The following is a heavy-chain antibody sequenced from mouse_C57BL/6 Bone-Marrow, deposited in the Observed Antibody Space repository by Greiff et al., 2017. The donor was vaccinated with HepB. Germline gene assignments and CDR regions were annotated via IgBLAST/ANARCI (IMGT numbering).Heavy chain of an antibody. CDR2: IDPEDGET. J-gene: IGHJ3*01. CDR1: GFNIKDYY. Sequence: EVQLQQSGAELVKPGASVKLSCTASGFNIKDYYMHWVKQRTEQGLEWIGRIDPEDGETKYAPKFQGKATLTADTSSNTAYLQLSSLPSEDTAVYYCALFYYWFAYWGQGTLVTVSA. CDR3: ALFYYWFAY. V-gene: IGHV14-2*01. D-gene: IGHD1-1*01.